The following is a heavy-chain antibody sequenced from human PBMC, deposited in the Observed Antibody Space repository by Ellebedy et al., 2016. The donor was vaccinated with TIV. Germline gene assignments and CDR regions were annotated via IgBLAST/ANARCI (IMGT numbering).Heavy chain of an antibody. D-gene: IGHD6-19*01. V-gene: IGHV3-33*01. J-gene: IGHJ4*02. Sequence: GGSLRLXCDASGLTFRNYVMHCVRQAPGKGLEWVAVTWYDGSNTFYADSVKGRFSISRDNSKNTVYLQMNSLRAEDTAVYYCARGSGWVYFDSWGQGTLVTVSS. CDR3: ARGSGWVYFDS. CDR1: GLTFRNYV. CDR2: TWYDGSNT.